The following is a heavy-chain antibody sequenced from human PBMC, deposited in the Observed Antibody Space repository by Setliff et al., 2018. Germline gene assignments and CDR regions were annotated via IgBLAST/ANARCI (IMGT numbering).Heavy chain of an antibody. V-gene: IGHV3-49*04. CDR1: GFIFGDYA. CDR2: IRNKAYGGTT. J-gene: IGHJ4*02. CDR3: TTRGDPSLGYCSGRSCYSGH. D-gene: IGHD2-15*01. Sequence: QPGGSLRLSCTTSGFIFGDYAITWVRQAPGKGLEWVGFIRNKAYGGTTEYAASVKGRFTISRDESKSIAFLHMNDLKTEDTAVYFCTTRGDPSLGYCSGRSCYSGHWGQGTLVTVSS.